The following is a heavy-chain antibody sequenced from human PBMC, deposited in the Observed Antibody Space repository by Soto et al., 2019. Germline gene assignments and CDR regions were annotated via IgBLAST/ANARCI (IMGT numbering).Heavy chain of an antibody. CDR3: ARDVGLDSDDFFAY. CDR1: GFSFSISP. J-gene: IGHJ4*02. D-gene: IGHD3-9*01. V-gene: IGHV3-30-3*01. Sequence: GGSLRLSCAASGFSFSISPMHWVRQAPGKGPDWVALMSYDGTNKFYADSVKGRFTISRDNSKSTLYLQMDSLRAEDTAMYFCARDVGLDSDDFFAYWGQGTQVTVSS. CDR2: MSYDGTNK.